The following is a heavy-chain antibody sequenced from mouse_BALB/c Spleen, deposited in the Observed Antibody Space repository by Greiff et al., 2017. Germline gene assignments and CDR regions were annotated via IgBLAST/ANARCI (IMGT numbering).Heavy chain of an antibody. D-gene: IGHD2-2*01. CDR1: GDSITSGY. Sequence: VQLQQSGPSLVKPSQTLSLTCSVTGDSITSGYWNWIRKFPGNKLEYMGYISYSGSTYYNPSLKSRISITRDTSKNQFFLKLNSVTTEDTATYYCAREGYGYEYYFDYWGQGTTLTVSS. J-gene: IGHJ2*01. V-gene: IGHV3-8*02. CDR3: AREGYGYEYYFDY. CDR2: ISYSGST.